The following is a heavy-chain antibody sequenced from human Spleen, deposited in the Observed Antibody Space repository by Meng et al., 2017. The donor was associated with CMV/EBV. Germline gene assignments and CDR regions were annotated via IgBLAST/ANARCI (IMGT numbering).Heavy chain of an antibody. CDR1: SYG. J-gene: IGHJ5*02. V-gene: IGHV1-69*10. CDR2: IIPILGIA. D-gene: IGHD2-2*01. Sequence: SYGITWLRQAPGQGLEWMGGIIPILGIANYAQKFQGRVTIIADKSTSIAYMELSSLRSEDTAVYYCARNRKEYCSSTSCYYSWFDPWGQGTLVTVSS. CDR3: ARNRKEYCSSTSCYYSWFDP.